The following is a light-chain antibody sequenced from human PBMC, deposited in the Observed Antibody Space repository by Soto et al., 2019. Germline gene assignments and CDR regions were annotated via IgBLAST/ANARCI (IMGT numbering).Light chain of an antibody. J-gene: IGKJ1*01. V-gene: IGKV1-33*01. CDR2: DAS. CDR3: QQYNSYPWT. CDR1: QDISDS. Sequence: DIQMTQSPSSLSASVGDRVTITCQASQDISDSLNWFLQKPGKAPKLLIYDASNSETGVPSRFSGSGSGTDFSFTISSLQPDDFATYYCQQYNSYPWTFGQGTKVEIK.